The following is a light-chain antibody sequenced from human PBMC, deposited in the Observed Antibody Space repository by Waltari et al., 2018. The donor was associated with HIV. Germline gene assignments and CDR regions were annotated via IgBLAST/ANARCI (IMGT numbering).Light chain of an antibody. Sequence: IQMTQSPSAGSAAVVDRVTITCRESQDISSWLVWYQQKPGKAPKVLIYAASSLQSGVPSRFSGSGSGTHSNITISRLQPEDFATYFCQQASSSPLTFGGGTKVEIK. V-gene: IGKV1-12*01. J-gene: IGKJ4*01. CDR1: QDISSW. CDR2: AAS. CDR3: QQASSSPLT.